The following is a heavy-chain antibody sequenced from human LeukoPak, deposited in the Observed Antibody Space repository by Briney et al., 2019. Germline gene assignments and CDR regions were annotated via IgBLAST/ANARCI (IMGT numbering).Heavy chain of an antibody. CDR3: ARTLVVINDAFDI. CDR1: GYTFTGYY. J-gene: IGHJ3*02. CDR2: INPNSGDT. D-gene: IGHD3-22*01. V-gene: IGHV1-2*02. Sequence: GASVKVSCTTSGYTFTGYYIHWVRQATGQGLEWMGWINPNSGDTNYAQKFQGRVSMTGDTSISTAYMELSRLRSDDTAVYYCARTLVVINDAFDIWGQGTMVTVSS.